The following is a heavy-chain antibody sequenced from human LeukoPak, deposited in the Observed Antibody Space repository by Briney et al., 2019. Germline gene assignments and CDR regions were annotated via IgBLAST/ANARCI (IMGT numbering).Heavy chain of an antibody. V-gene: IGHV3-21*01. CDR2: ISSSSSYI. Sequence: GGSLRLSCAASGFTFSSYSMNWVRQAPGKGLEWVSSISSSSSYIYYADSVKGRFTISRDNAKNSLNLQMNSLRAEDTAVYYCARVRGYSDAFDIWGQGTMVTVSS. CDR1: GFTFSSYS. CDR3: ARVRGYSDAFDI. D-gene: IGHD5-18*01. J-gene: IGHJ3*02.